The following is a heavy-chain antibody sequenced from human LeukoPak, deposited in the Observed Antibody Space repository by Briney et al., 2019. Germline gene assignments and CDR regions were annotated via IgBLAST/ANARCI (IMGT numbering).Heavy chain of an antibody. CDR2: IYTSGST. CDR1: GGSISSGSYY. CDR3: ARETDSGTMIVTNDY. V-gene: IGHV4-61*02. Sequence: PSQTLSLTCTVSGGSISSGSYYWSWIRQPAGKGLEWIGRIYTSGSTNYNPSLKSRVTISVDTSKNQFSLKLSSVTAADTAVYYCARETDSGTMIVTNDYWGQGTLVTVSS. J-gene: IGHJ4*02. D-gene: IGHD3-22*01.